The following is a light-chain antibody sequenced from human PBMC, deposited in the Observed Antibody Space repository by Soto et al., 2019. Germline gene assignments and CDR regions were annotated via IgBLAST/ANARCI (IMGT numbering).Light chain of an antibody. Sequence: DTRMTQSPSTLSASVGDRVTITCRASQSVSMWLAWFQQKPGKAPRLLIYDASKLESGVPSRFSGSGSGAHFILTISSLQPDDFATYYCHYYSAVWTFGQGTKVDIK. CDR1: QSVSMW. CDR3: HYYSAVWT. J-gene: IGKJ1*01. CDR2: DAS. V-gene: IGKV1-5*01.